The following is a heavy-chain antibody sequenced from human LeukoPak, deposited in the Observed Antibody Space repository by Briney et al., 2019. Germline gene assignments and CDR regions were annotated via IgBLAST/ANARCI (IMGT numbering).Heavy chain of an antibody. J-gene: IGHJ6*02. CDR1: GFTFSSYG. D-gene: IGHD2-2*01. CDR2: ISYDGSNK. Sequence: PGGSLRLSCVDSGFTFSSYGMHWVRQAPGKGLEWVAIISYDGSNKYYADSVKGRFTISRDNSKNTLYLQMNSLRAEDTAVYYCAKDIVVVPAALIYYYYGMDVWGQGTTVTVSS. V-gene: IGHV3-30*18. CDR3: AKDIVVVPAALIYYYYGMDV.